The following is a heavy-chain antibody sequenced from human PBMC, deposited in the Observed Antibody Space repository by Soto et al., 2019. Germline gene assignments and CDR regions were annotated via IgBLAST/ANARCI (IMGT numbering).Heavy chain of an antibody. CDR2: IWYDGSEK. CDR3: ARGDYHDTSGPFSDAFDI. V-gene: IGHV3-33*03. Sequence: HPGGSLRLSCAASGFPFSSYGMHWVRQAPGKGLEWVAVIWYDGSEKWYVGSVKGRFTISRDNAKKSLFLQMNSLRVEDTAVYYCARGDYHDTSGPFSDAFDIWGQGTMVTVSS. D-gene: IGHD3-22*01. J-gene: IGHJ3*02. CDR1: GFPFSSYG.